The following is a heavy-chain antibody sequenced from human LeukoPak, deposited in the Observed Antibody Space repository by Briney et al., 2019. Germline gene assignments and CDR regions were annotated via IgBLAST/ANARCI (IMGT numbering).Heavy chain of an antibody. CDR3: ARQWGRLGFDY. J-gene: IGHJ4*02. Sequence: PSETLSLTCTVSGDSINYSNYYWGWIRQPPGKGPEWIGSVFYSGSTSYNPSLKSRVTISADTSKNQFSLKLSSVAAADTAVFYCARQWGRLGFDYWGQGILVTSPQ. CDR1: GDSINYSNYY. CDR2: VFYSGST. V-gene: IGHV4-39*01. D-gene: IGHD3-9*01.